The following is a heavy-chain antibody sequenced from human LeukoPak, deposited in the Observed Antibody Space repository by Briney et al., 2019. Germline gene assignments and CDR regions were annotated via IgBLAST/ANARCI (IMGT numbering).Heavy chain of an antibody. J-gene: IGHJ3*02. D-gene: IGHD3-10*01. Sequence: SETLSLTCTVSGGSISSYYWSWIRQPPGKGLEWIGYIYTGGSTNYNPSLKSRVTISVDTSKNQFSLKLSSVTAADTAVYYCARLGGGGAFDIWGQGTMVTVSS. CDR1: GGSISSYY. V-gene: IGHV4-4*09. CDR3: ARLGGGGAFDI. CDR2: IYTGGST.